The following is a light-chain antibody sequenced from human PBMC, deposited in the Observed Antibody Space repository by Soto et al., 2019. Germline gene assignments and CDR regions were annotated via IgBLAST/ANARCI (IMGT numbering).Light chain of an antibody. CDR1: GSDVGGYNY. CDR2: EVS. J-gene: IGLJ2*01. Sequence: QSALTQPASVSGSPGQSITISCTGTGSDVGGYNYVSWYQQHPGKAPKLMIYEVSNRPSGVSNRFSGSKSGNTASLTISGLQAEDEADYYCSSYTSSSTLPVVFGGGTKLTVL. V-gene: IGLV2-14*01. CDR3: SSYTSSSTLPVV.